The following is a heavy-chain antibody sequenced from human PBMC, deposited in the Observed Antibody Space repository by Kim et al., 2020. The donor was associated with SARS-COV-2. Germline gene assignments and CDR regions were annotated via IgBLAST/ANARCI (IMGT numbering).Heavy chain of an antibody. D-gene: IGHD6-19*01. V-gene: IGHV3-9*01. CDR3: AKDRLEYSSGWYYWFDP. CDR2: ISWNSGSI. J-gene: IGHJ5*02. Sequence: GGSLRLSCAASGFTFDDYAMHWVRQAPGKGLEWVSGISWNSGSIGYADSVKGRFTISRDNAKNSLYLQMNSLRAEDTALYYCAKDRLEYSSGWYYWFDPWGQGTLVTVSS. CDR1: GFTFDDYA.